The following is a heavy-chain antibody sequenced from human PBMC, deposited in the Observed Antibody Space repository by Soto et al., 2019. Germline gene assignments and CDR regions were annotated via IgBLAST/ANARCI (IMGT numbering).Heavy chain of an antibody. D-gene: IGHD6-13*01. J-gene: IGHJ5*02. CDR1: GFTFSRYS. Sequence: QPGGSLRLSCAASGFTFSRYSMNWVRQAPGKGLEWVSYISSSSTSICYADSVKGRFTISRDNAKNSLYLQMNSLRAEDTAMYYCATYSRNYAFDPWGKGPLVTVSS. CDR2: ISSSSTSI. CDR3: ATYSRNYAFDP. V-gene: IGHV3-48*01.